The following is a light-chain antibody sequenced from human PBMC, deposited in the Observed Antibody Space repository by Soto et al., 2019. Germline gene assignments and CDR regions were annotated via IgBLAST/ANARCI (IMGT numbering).Light chain of an antibody. V-gene: IGKV1-5*03. CDR1: QNIDMY. CDR3: QQSITYPWT. J-gene: IGKJ1*01. Sequence: DIQMTQSPSTLSASAGDRVTITCRASQNIDMYLAWYQQKPGQAPSLLIYRASSLQSGVPSRFSGSGSGTEFTLTNSSLQPDDFATYYCQQSITYPWTFGQGTKVDIK. CDR2: RAS.